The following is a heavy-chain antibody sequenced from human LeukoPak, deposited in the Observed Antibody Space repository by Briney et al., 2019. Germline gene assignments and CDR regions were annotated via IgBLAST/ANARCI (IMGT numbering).Heavy chain of an antibody. CDR1: GDSVSSNSAT. J-gene: IGHJ4*02. CDR3: ARGSSSNSWYFDY. CDR2: TYYRSKWYN. V-gene: IGHV6-1*01. Sequence: QTLSLTCAISGDSVSSNSATWTWIRQSPSRGLEWLGRTYYRSKWYNDYAVSVKSRIVINPDTSKNQFSLQLNSVTPEDTAVYYCARGSSSNSWYFDYWGQGTLVTVSS. D-gene: IGHD6-13*01.